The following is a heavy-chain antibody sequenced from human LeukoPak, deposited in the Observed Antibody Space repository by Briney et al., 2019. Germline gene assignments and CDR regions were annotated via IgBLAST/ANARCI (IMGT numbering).Heavy chain of an antibody. CDR2: ISGSGGST. CDR3: TTDGVGIEGATFDY. CDR1: GFTFSSYG. J-gene: IGHJ4*02. D-gene: IGHD1-26*01. V-gene: IGHV3-23*01. Sequence: GGSLRLSCAASGFTFSSYGMSWVRQAPGKGLEWVSAISGSGGSTYYADSVKGRFTISRDNSKNTLYLRMNSLKTEDTAVYYCTTDGVGIEGATFDYWGQGTLVTVSS.